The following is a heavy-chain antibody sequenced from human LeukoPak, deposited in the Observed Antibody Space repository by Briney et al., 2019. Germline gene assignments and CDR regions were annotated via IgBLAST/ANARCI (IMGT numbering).Heavy chain of an antibody. D-gene: IGHD6-25*01. J-gene: IGHJ4*02. CDR1: GFTFSSYA. CDR2: ISYDGSHK. V-gene: IGHV3-30*01. Sequence: GGSLRLSCAASGFTFSSYAMNWVRQAPGKGLEWVAVISYDGSHKYYAESVKGRFTISRDDSKNRVYLQMNSLRADDRAVYYCARGPDIAATGHLFDYWGQGTLVTVSS. CDR3: ARGPDIAATGHLFDY.